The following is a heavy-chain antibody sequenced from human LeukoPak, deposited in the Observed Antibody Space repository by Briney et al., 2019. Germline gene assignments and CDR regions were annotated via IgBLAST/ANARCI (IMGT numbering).Heavy chain of an antibody. D-gene: IGHD2-21*01. CDR2: INHSGST. Sequence: PSETLSLTCAVYGGSFSGYYWSWIRQPPGKGLEWIGEINHSGSTNYNPSLKSRVTISVDTSKNQFSLKLSSVTAADTAVYYCARDGEGAFDIWGQGTMVTVSS. V-gene: IGHV4-34*01. CDR1: GGSFSGYY. J-gene: IGHJ3*02. CDR3: ARDGEGAFDI.